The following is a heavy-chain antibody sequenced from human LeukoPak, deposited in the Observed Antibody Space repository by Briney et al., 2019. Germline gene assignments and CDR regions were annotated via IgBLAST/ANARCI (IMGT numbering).Heavy chain of an antibody. J-gene: IGHJ4*02. D-gene: IGHD3-9*01. CDR2: IWYDGSNQ. CDR1: GFTFSNHG. Sequence: GRSLRLSCAASGFTFSNHGMHWVRQAPGKGLEWVAVIWYDGSNQYYADSAKGRFTISRDNSKNTLYLQMNSLRAEDTAVYYCARDRSIRYFDCWGQGTLVTVSS. CDR3: ARDRSIRYFDC. V-gene: IGHV3-33*01.